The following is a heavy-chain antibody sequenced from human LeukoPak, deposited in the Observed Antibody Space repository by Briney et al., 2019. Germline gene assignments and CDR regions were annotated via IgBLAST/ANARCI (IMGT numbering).Heavy chain of an antibody. J-gene: IGHJ3*02. Sequence: PGRSLRLSCAASGFTFSSYAMHWVRQAPGKGLEWVAVISYDGTNKYYADSVKGRFTISRDNSKNTLYLQMNSLRAEDTAVYYCARAGQLWLIVDAFDIWGQGTMVTVSS. D-gene: IGHD5-18*01. CDR2: ISYDGTNK. V-gene: IGHV3-30-3*01. CDR1: GFTFSSYA. CDR3: ARAGQLWLIVDAFDI.